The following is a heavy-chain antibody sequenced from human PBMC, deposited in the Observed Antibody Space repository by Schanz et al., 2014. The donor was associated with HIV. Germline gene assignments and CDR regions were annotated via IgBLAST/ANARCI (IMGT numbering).Heavy chain of an antibody. Sequence: QVQLVESGGGVVQPGRSLRLSCAASGFTFSSYGMHWVRQAPGRGLEWGAVIWYDGSDKYYADSVKGRFTISRDNSKNMLYLQMNSLRAEDTAVYYCAREYYSRNWNWFDPWGQGTLVTVSS. J-gene: IGHJ5*02. CDR3: AREYYSRNWNWFDP. CDR2: IWYDGSDK. V-gene: IGHV3-33*01. CDR1: GFTFSSYG. D-gene: IGHD6-13*01.